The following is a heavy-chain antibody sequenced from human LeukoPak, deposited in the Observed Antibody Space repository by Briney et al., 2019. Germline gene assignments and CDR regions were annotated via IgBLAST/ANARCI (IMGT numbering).Heavy chain of an antibody. CDR3: ARPRQNSGYAPAQGYFQH. J-gene: IGHJ1*01. Sequence: GGSLRLSCAASGFTFSDYYMSWIRQAPGKGLEWVSYISSSGSTIYYADSVKGRFTISRDNAKNSLYLQMNSLRAEDTAVYYCARPRQNSGYAPAQGYFQHWGQGTLVTVSS. CDR1: GFTFSDYY. D-gene: IGHD5-12*01. CDR2: ISSSGSTI. V-gene: IGHV3-11*01.